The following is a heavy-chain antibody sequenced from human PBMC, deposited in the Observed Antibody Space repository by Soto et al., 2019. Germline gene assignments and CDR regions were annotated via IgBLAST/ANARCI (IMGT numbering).Heavy chain of an antibody. V-gene: IGHV4-34*01. J-gene: IGHJ6*03. D-gene: IGHD4-4*01. CDR2: INHSGST. CDR3: ARGHSNYVYYYYYMDV. CDR1: GGSFSGYY. Sequence: SETLSLTCAVYGGSFSGYYWSWIRQPPGKGLEWIGEINHSGSTNYNPSLKSRVTISVDTSKNQFSLKLSSVTAADTAVYYCARGHSNYVYYYYYMDVWGKGTTVTVSS.